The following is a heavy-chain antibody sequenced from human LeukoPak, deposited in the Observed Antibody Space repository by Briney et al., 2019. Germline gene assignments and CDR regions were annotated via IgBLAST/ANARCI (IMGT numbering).Heavy chain of an antibody. D-gene: IGHD6-13*01. J-gene: IGHJ4*02. V-gene: IGHV1-2*02. CDR2: IHSNSGGT. CDR3: ARDSEAAAGLSFDH. Sequence: ASVKVSCKASGYTFTAYYIHWVRQAAGQGLEWMGWIHSNSGGTNYAQKFQGRVTMTRDTSISTAYMELSSLRSDDTAVYYCARDSEAAAGLSFDHWGQGTLVTVSS. CDR1: GYTFTAYY.